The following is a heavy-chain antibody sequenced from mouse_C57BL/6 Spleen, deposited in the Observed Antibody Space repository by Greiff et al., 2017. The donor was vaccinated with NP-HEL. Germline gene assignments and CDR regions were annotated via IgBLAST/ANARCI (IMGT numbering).Heavy chain of an antibody. CDR2: INPSTGGT. CDR1: GYSFTGYY. D-gene: IGHD1-1*01. V-gene: IGHV1-43*01. CDR3: AREGGDYYGSSLAY. Sequence: EVQLQQSGPELVKPGASVKISCKASGYSFTGYYMHWVKQSSEKSLEWIGEINPSTGGTSYNQKFKGKATLTVDKSSSTAYMQLKSLTSEDSAVYYCAREGGDYYGSSLAYWGQGTLVTVSA. J-gene: IGHJ3*01.